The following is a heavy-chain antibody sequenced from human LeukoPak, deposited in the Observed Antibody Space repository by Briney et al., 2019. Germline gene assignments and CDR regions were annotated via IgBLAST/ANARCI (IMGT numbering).Heavy chain of an antibody. J-gene: IGHJ6*03. CDR2: IHTSEST. V-gene: IGHV4-59*10. Sequence: PSETLSLTCAVYGGSFSGYYWSWIRQPPGKGLEWIGRIHTSESTTYNSSLKSRVTMSLDTPKNQFSLKLSSVTAADTAVYYCARDPHYYMDVWGKGTTVIISS. CDR1: GGSFSGYY. CDR3: ARDPHYYMDV.